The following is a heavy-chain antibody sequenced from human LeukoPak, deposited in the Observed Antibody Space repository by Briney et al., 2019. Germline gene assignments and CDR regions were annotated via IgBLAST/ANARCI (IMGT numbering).Heavy chain of an antibody. D-gene: IGHD3-22*01. CDR2: IIPIFGTA. Sequence: ASVKVSCTASGGTFSSYAISWVRQAPGQGLEWMGGIIPIFGTANYAQKFQGRVTITADESTSTAYMELSSLRSEDTAVYYCARTVELYYYDSSGYYFYWGQGTLVTVSS. CDR3: ARTVELYYYDSSGYYFY. J-gene: IGHJ4*02. CDR1: GGTFSSYA. V-gene: IGHV1-69*13.